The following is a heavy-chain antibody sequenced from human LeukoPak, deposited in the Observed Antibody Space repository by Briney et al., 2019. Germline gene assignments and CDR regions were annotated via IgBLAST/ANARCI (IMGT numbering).Heavy chain of an antibody. V-gene: IGHV4-39*07. CDR1: GGSISSSSYY. D-gene: IGHD3-10*01. CDR2: IYYNGST. J-gene: IGHJ4*02. Sequence: SETLSLTCTVSGGSISSSSYYWGWIRQPPGKGLEWIGSIYYNGSTYYNPSLKSRVTILIDTSKNQFSLKLSYVTAADTAVYYCARGSLGELLDYWGQGTLVTVSS. CDR3: ARGSLGELLDY.